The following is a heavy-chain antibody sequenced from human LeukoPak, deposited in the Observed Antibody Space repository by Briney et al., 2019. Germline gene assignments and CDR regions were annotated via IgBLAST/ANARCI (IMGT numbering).Heavy chain of an antibody. V-gene: IGHV1-69*13. CDR1: GYTFTSYG. D-gene: IGHD3-22*01. J-gene: IGHJ4*02. Sequence: SVKVSCKASGYTFTSYGISWVRQAPGQGLEWMGGIIPIFGTANYAQKFQGRVTITADESTSTAYMELSSLRSEDTAVYYCARQYYYDSSGYYDQGLDWGQGTLVTVSS. CDR2: IIPIFGTA. CDR3: ARQYYYDSSGYYDQGLD.